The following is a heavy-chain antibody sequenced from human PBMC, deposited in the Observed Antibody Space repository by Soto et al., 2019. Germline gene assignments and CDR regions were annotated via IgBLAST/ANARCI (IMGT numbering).Heavy chain of an antibody. D-gene: IGHD1-1*01. CDR3: ARGARGTGTVFDY. J-gene: IGHJ4*02. CDR2: IYYSGST. Sequence: QVQLQASGPGLVKPSQTLSLTCTVSGGSISSGGYYWSWIRQHPGTCLEWIGYIYYSGSTCYNPSLKSRVTISGDTSKNQFSLKLSSVTAADTAVYDCARGARGTGTVFDYWGQGTLVTVSS. V-gene: IGHV4-31*03. CDR1: GGSISSGGYY.